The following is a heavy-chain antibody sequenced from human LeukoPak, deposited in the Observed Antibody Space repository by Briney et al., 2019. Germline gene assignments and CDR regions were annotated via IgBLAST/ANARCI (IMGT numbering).Heavy chain of an antibody. D-gene: IGHD4-17*01. V-gene: IGHV4-31*03. CDR1: GGSISSGGYY. Sequence: PSETLSLTCTVSGGSISSGGYYWSWIRQHPGKGLEWIGYIYYSGSTYYNPSLKSRVTISVDTSKNQFSLELSSVTAADTAVYYCATGNSGDYGRDAFDIWGQGTMVTVSS. CDR2: IYYSGST. J-gene: IGHJ3*02. CDR3: ATGNSGDYGRDAFDI.